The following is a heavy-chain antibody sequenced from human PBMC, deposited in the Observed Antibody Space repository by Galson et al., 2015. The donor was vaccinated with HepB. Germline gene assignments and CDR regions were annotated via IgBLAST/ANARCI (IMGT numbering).Heavy chain of an antibody. CDR3: AKDGILVTNNPYQLHF. D-gene: IGHD2-8*02. CDR2: ITRNGGST. Sequence: SLRLSCAASGFTFSSYAMTWVRQAPGKGLEWISSITRNGGSTFYTTSVQGRFTISRDTSRSTVVLQLSSLRPEDTAVYYCAKDGILVTNNPYQLHFWGQGTLVSVSS. CDR1: GFTFSSYA. V-gene: IGHV3-23*01. J-gene: IGHJ4*02.